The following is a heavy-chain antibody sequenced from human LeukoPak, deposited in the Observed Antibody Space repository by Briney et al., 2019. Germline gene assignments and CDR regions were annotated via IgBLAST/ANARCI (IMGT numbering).Heavy chain of an antibody. CDR1: GYTFTGYY. D-gene: IGHD6-13*01. V-gene: IGHV1-2*02. J-gene: IGHJ5*02. Sequence: ASVKVSCKASGYTFTGYYIHWVRQAPGQGLEWMGWINPNSGGTNYAQKFQGRVTMTRDTSISTAYMELSRLRSDDTAVYYCARRGSSSWTNWFDPWGQGTLVTVSS. CDR2: INPNSGGT. CDR3: ARRGSSSWTNWFDP.